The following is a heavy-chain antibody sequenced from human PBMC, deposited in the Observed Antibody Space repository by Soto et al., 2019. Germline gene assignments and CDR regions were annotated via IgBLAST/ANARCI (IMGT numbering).Heavy chain of an antibody. CDR1: GGSISSYY. V-gene: IGHV4-59*12. CDR3: ARGGPRGSSKGTLVNY. Sequence: SETLSLTCTVSGGSISSYYWSWIRQPPGKGLEWIGYIYYSGSTNYNPSLKSRVTISVDRSKNQFSLKLSSVTAADTAVYYCARGGPRGSSKGTLVNYYGQGTLVTVSS. J-gene: IGHJ4*02. CDR2: IYYSGST. D-gene: IGHD1-26*01.